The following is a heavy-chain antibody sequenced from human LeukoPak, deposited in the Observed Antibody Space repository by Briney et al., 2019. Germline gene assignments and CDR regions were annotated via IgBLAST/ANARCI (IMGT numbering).Heavy chain of an antibody. V-gene: IGHV4-59*01. J-gene: IGHJ3*02. CDR3: TRARWGYAFDI. Sequence: SETLSLTCTVSGGSISTYYLTWIRQPPGKALEWIGYIQYSGSTFYNPSLKSRVSMTVDRSNNQFSLRLTSVTPADTAMYYCTRARWGYAFDIWGQGTMVTVSS. D-gene: IGHD3-16*01. CDR1: GGSISTYY. CDR2: IQYSGST.